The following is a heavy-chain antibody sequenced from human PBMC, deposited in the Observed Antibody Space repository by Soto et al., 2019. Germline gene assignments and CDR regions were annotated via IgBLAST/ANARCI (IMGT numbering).Heavy chain of an antibody. CDR2: IYYSGST. V-gene: IGHV4-39*01. CDR3: ARHRAGMIVEGGAFDI. CDR1: GGSISSSSYY. J-gene: IGHJ3*02. D-gene: IGHD3-22*01. Sequence: SETLSLTCTVSGGSISSSSYYWGWIRQPPGKGLEWIGSIYYSGSTYYNPSLKSRVTISVDTSKNQFSLKLSSVAAADTAVYYCARHRAGMIVEGGAFDIWGQGTMVTVSS.